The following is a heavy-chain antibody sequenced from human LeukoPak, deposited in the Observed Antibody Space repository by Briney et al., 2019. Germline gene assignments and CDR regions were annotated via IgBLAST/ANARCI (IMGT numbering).Heavy chain of an antibody. J-gene: IGHJ3*02. D-gene: IGHD2-15*01. CDR3: ARDDCSGGSCPLGDAFDI. Sequence: GGSLRLSCSVSGFTFSSYGMTWVRQAPGKGPEWVSALGPTGRSTYYADSVKGRFTISRDNSKNTLYLQMNSLRAEDTAVYYCARDDCSGGSCPLGDAFDIWGQGTMVNVSS. CDR1: GFTFSSYG. V-gene: IGHV3-23*01. CDR2: LGPTGRST.